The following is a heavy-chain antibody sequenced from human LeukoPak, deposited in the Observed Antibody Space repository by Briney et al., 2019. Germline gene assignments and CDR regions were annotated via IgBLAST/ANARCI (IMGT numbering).Heavy chain of an antibody. Sequence: ASVTVSCKASGYTFTSYGISWMRQAPGQGLEWVGWISTYNGNTDYPQKLQGRVTLTTDTSTSTAYMELSRLRSDDTAVYYCATEVTDWGQGTLVTVSS. CDR1: GYTFTSYG. CDR3: ATEVTD. CDR2: ISTYNGNT. J-gene: IGHJ4*02. V-gene: IGHV1-18*01. D-gene: IGHD5-18*01.